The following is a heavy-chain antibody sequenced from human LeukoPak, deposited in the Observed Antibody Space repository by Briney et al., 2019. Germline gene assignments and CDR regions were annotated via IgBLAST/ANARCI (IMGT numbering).Heavy chain of an antibody. D-gene: IGHD3-22*01. CDR1: GFTFTSSA. CDR3: AADLTGIRITMIKGAFDI. J-gene: IGHJ3*02. Sequence: GASVKVSCKASGFTFTSSAMQWVRQARGQRLEWIGWIVVGSGNTNYAQKFQERVTITRDMSTSTAYMELSSLRSEDTAVYYCAADLTGIRITMIKGAFDIWGQGTMVTVSS. CDR2: IVVGSGNT. V-gene: IGHV1-58*02.